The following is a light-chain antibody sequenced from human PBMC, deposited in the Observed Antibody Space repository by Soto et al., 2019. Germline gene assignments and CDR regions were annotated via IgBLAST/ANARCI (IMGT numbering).Light chain of an antibody. CDR1: QSVSSRY. J-gene: IGKJ1*01. Sequence: EKVIKQFPATLSVSPGERASLFFRASQSVSSRYLAWYEQKPGQDPRLIIYGASSRATGIDDRGSATGAGTDFTLTISRLEPEDFAVYYGQQYDSSPKTCGQGTKLDIK. CDR3: QQYDSSPKT. CDR2: GAS. V-gene: IGKV3-20*01.